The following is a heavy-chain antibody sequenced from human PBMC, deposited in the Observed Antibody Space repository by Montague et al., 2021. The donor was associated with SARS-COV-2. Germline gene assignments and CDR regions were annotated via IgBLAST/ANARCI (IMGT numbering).Heavy chain of an antibody. CDR3: AREGYYDTSGSALSY. Sequence: SLRLSCAASGFTFSNYEMNWVRQAPGKGLEWVSYISSSGSSIYYADSVKGRFTISRDNAKNSLYLQMNSLRADDTAVYHCAREGYYDTSGSALSYWGQGTLVTVSS. CDR1: GFTFSNYE. J-gene: IGHJ4*02. V-gene: IGHV3-48*03. CDR2: ISSSGSSI. D-gene: IGHD3-22*01.